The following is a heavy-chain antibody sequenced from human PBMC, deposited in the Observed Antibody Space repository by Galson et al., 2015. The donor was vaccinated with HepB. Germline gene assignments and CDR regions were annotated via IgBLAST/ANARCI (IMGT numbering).Heavy chain of an antibody. CDR3: ASRRPGGSGYYPRD. CDR2: TYYRSKWSN. V-gene: IGHV6-1*01. D-gene: IGHD3-22*01. CDR1: GDSVSSKTTA. Sequence: CAISGDSVSSKTTAWNWIRQSPSRGLEWLGRTYYRSKWSNDYAVSVKSRITIKPDTSKNQFSLQLSSVTAADTAVYYCASRRPGGSGYYPRDWGQGTLVTVSS. J-gene: IGHJ4*02.